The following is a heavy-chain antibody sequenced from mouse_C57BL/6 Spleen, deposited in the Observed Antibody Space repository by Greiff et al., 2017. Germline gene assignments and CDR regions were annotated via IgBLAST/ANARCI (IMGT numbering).Heavy chain of an antibody. CDR1: GFTFSDYG. CDR2: ISSGSSTI. V-gene: IGHV5-17*01. J-gene: IGHJ3*01. D-gene: IGHD2-1*01. Sequence: EVMLVESGGGLVKPGGSLKLSCAASGFTFSDYGMHWVRQAPEKGLEWVAYISSGSSTIYYADKVKGRFTISRDNAKNTLCLQMTSLRSEDTAMYYCARWDIYYGNYGFAYWGQGTLVTVSA. CDR3: ARWDIYYGNYGFAY.